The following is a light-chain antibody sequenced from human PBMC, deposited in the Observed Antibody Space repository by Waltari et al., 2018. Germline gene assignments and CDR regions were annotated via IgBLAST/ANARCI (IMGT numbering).Light chain of an antibody. CDR3: CSYAGRATWA. Sequence: QSALTQPRSVSGSPGHSVTISCTGTSSDFGGYDYVSWYQQYPGKAPKLVIYDVSKRPSGVPDRFSGSKSGNTASLTISGLQAEDEADYNCCSYAGRATWAFGGGTKLTVL. CDR2: DVS. J-gene: IGLJ3*02. V-gene: IGLV2-11*01. CDR1: SSDFGGYDY.